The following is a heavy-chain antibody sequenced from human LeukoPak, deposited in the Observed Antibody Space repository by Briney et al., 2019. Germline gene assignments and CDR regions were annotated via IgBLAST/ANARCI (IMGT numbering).Heavy chain of an antibody. J-gene: IGHJ4*02. Sequence: EASVKVSCKASGYTFTSYGISWVRQAPGQGLEWMGWISAYNGNTNYAQKLQGRVTMTTDTSTGTAYMELRSLRSDDTAVYYCARDGGPDSSGWYDYWGQGTLVTVSS. D-gene: IGHD6-19*01. V-gene: IGHV1-18*01. CDR2: ISAYNGNT. CDR1: GYTFTSYG. CDR3: ARDGGPDSSGWYDY.